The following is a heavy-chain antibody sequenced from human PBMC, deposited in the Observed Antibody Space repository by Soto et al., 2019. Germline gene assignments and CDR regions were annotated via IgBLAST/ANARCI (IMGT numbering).Heavy chain of an antibody. J-gene: IGHJ6*02. Sequence: QSQTLSLTCAISGDSVSSNSAAWNWIRQSPSRGLEWLGRTYYRSKWYNDYAVSVKSRITINPDTSKNQFSLQLNSVTPEDTAVYYCARDLMTLKSSGWYYYGMDVWGQGTTVTVSS. CDR1: GDSVSSNSAA. D-gene: IGHD6-19*01. V-gene: IGHV6-1*01. CDR3: ARDLMTLKSSGWYYYGMDV. CDR2: TYYRSKWYN.